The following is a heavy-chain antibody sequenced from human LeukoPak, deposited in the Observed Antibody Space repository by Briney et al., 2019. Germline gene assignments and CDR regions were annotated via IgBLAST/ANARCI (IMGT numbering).Heavy chain of an antibody. CDR3: AREDCTSPTCFVDY. CDR1: ANTFTNYH. J-gene: IGHJ4*02. CDR2: INPSGDIT. Sequence: ASVKVSCKASANTFTNYHIHWVRQAPGQGLEWMGIINPSGDITTYAQKFQGRITMTRDTSTSTAYMELSSLRSEDTAVYYCAREDCTSPTCFVDYWGQGTLSPSPQ. V-gene: IGHV1-46*01. D-gene: IGHD2-2*01.